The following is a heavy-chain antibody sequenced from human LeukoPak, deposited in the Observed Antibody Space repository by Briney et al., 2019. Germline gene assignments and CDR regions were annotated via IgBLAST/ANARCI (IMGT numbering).Heavy chain of an antibody. Sequence: GGSLRLSCAASGFTFSAYAMTWVRQGPGKGLEWVANIRSGGISKNYADSVRGRFTISRDDSTSTLYLEMNSLRAEDTAVYYCAKTYYGSGCLIDYWGQGTLVTVSA. J-gene: IGHJ4*02. CDR3: AKTYYGSGCLIDY. V-gene: IGHV3-23*01. CDR1: GFTFSAYA. D-gene: IGHD6-19*01. CDR2: IRSGGISK.